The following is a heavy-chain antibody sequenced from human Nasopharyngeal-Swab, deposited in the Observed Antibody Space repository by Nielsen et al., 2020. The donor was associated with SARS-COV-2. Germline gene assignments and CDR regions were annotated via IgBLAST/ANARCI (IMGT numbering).Heavy chain of an antibody. Sequence: SDTLSLTCTVSGGSISSYYWSWIRQPPGKGLEWIGYIYYSGSTNYNPSLKSRVTISVDTSKNQFSLKLSSVTAADTAVYYCAGSVPAAMNYYYYYMDVWGKGTTVTVSS. CDR3: AGSVPAAMNYYYYYMDV. CDR1: GGSISSYY. J-gene: IGHJ6*03. D-gene: IGHD2-2*01. CDR2: IYYSGST. V-gene: IGHV4-59*08.